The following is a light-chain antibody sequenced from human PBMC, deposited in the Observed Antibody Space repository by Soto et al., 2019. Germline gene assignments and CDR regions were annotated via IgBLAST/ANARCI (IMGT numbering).Light chain of an antibody. CDR1: QSVSSN. Sequence: EIVMTQSPATLSVSPGERATLSCRASQSVSSNLAWYQQKPGQAPRLLIYGASTRATGIPARFSGSGSGTEFTLTISSLQSEDFAVYFCQKSNNWPPETFGQGTKVEIK. CDR3: QKSNNWPPET. V-gene: IGKV3-15*01. CDR2: GAS. J-gene: IGKJ1*01.